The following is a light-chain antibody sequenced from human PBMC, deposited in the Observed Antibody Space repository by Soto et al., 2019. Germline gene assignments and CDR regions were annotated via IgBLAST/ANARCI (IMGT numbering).Light chain of an antibody. CDR1: ARLLDKNVYNY. V-gene: IGKV2-28*01. J-gene: IGKJ1*01. CDR2: LGS. Sequence: IVMTRSPLSLSVTPGEAASISCMSSARLLDKNVYNYVDWYMQKPGQSPQLLIYLGSNRASGVPDRFSGSGSDTYFTLEISRVEADDVGVYYCMQPLENFRTFGQGTKVDIK. CDR3: MQPLENFRT.